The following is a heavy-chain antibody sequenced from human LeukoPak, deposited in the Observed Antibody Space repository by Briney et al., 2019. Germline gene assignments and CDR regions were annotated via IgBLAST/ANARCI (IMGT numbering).Heavy chain of an antibody. CDR1: GFTFSTYY. CDR2: IKPDGSEK. Sequence: GESLRLSCAASGFTFSTYYMTWVRQAPGRGLEWVAVIKPDGSEKYYVDSVMGRFTISRDNAKNSVYLQMNTLRAEDTALYYCARGLYSSSPWGQGTLVTVSS. J-gene: IGHJ5*02. CDR3: ARGLYSSSP. D-gene: IGHD6-13*01. V-gene: IGHV3-7*01.